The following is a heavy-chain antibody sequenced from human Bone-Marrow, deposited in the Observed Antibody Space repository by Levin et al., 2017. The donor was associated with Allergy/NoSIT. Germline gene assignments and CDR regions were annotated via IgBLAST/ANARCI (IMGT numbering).Heavy chain of an antibody. CDR1: GGSISSSSYY. J-gene: IGHJ4*02. Sequence: PSETLSLTCTVSGGSISSSSYYWGWIRQPPGKGLEWIGSIYYSGSTYYNPSLKSRVTISVDTSKNQFSLKLSSVTAADMAVYYCARDVWFGDQAPSFDYWGQGTLVTVSS. V-gene: IGHV4-39*01. CDR3: ARDVWFGDQAPSFDY. CDR2: IYYSGST. D-gene: IGHD3-10*01.